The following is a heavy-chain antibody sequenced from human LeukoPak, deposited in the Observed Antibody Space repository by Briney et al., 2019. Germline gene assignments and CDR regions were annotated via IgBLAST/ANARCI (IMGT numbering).Heavy chain of an antibody. CDR2: ISGSAGNT. CDR3: AKKGYNWNDCLDY. D-gene: IGHD1-20*01. Sequence: PGGSLRLSCAASGFTLSSYAMTWVRQAPGKGLEWVSVISGSAGNTHYADSVKGRFTTSRDNSKNTVYLEMNSLRAEDTAVYYCAKKGYNWNDCLDYWGQGTLVTVSS. J-gene: IGHJ4*02. V-gene: IGHV3-23*01. CDR1: GFTLSSYA.